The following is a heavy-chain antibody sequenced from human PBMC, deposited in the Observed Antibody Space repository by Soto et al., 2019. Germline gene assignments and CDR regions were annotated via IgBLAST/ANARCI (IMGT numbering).Heavy chain of an antibody. J-gene: IGHJ4*02. V-gene: IGHV4-59*08. Sequence: PSETLSLTCTVSGGSISSYYWSWIRQPPGKGLEWIGYIYYSGSTNHNPSLKSRVTISVDTSKNQFSLKLSSVTAADAAVYYCARHLDIAVAGIDYWGQGTLVTAPQ. CDR2: IYYSGST. D-gene: IGHD6-19*01. CDR3: ARHLDIAVAGIDY. CDR1: GGSISSYY.